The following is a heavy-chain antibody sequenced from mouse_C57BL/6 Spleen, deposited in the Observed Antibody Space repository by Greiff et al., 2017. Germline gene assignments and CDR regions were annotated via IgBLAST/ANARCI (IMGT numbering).Heavy chain of an antibody. Sequence: VQLQQPGAELVMPGASVKLSCKASGYTFTSYWMHWVKQRPGQGLEWIGEIDPSDSYTNYNQKFKGKSTLTVDKSSSPAYMQLSSLTSEDSAVYYCARRAPKYYFDYWGQGTTLTVSS. V-gene: IGHV1-69*01. D-gene: IGHD1-3*01. CDR1: GYTFTSYW. CDR2: IDPSDSYT. CDR3: ARRAPKYYFDY. J-gene: IGHJ2*01.